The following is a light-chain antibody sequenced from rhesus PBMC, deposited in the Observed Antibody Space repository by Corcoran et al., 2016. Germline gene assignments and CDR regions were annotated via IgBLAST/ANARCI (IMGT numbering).Light chain of an antibody. J-gene: IGKJ1*01. Sequence: DIQMTQSPSSLSASLGDTVTITCRASQAIENYLGWDQQKPGKAPKPLMYFAANLETGVPGRFRGSGDGTEFTLTISSREPEDFATYYCQQHHSVPRTFGQGTKLEIK. CDR1: QAIENY. V-gene: IGKV1S16*01. CDR3: QQHHSVPRT. CDR2: FAA.